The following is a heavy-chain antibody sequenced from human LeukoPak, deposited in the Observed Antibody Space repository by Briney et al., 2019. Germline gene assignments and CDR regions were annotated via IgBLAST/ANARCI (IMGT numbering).Heavy chain of an antibody. CDR3: ARSGSGTAMIDY. V-gene: IGHV1-8*01. Sequence: GASVKVSRKASGYTFTSYDINWVRQATGQGLEWMGWMNPNSGNTGYAQKFQGRVTMTRNTSISTAYMELSSLRSEDTAVYYCARSGSGTAMIDYWGQGTLVTVSS. D-gene: IGHD5-18*01. CDR2: MNPNSGNT. CDR1: GYTFTSYD. J-gene: IGHJ4*02.